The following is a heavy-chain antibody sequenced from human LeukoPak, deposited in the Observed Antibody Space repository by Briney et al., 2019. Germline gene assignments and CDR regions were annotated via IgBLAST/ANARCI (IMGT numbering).Heavy chain of an antibody. J-gene: IGHJ4*02. CDR1: GFTFSNYA. CDR2: ISGSGDTT. V-gene: IGHV3-23*01. D-gene: IGHD2-21*02. CDR3: ARINTAIFSSSDY. Sequence: GGSLRLSCEASGFTFSNYAMSWVRQAPGKGLEWVSAISGSGDTTYYADSVKGRFTISRDNAENSLYLQMNSLRAEDTAVYYCARINTAIFSSSDYWGQGTLVTVSS.